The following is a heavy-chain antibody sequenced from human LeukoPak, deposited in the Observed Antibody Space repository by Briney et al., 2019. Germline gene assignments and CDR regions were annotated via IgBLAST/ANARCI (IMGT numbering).Heavy chain of an antibody. CDR3: ARWHYDILTGYYNVPYYYYMDV. V-gene: IGHV4-59*01. D-gene: IGHD3-9*01. Sequence: PSETLSLTCTVSGGSISSYYWSWIRQPPGKGLEWIGYIYYSGSTNYNPSLKSRVTISVDTSKNQFSLKLSSVTAADTAVYYCARWHYDILTGYYNVPYYYYMDVWGKGTTVTVSS. CDR2: IYYSGST. CDR1: GGSISSYY. J-gene: IGHJ6*03.